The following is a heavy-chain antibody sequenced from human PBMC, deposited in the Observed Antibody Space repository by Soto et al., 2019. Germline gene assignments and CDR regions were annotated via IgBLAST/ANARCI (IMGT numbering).Heavy chain of an antibody. V-gene: IGHV4-4*07. Sequence: QVQLQESGPGLVKPSETLSLICTVPSDSISSYYWTWIRQPAGKGLEWIGQINSSGSTNYNPSLNSRVSMSLATSKKQIFLKLRSVTDADTAVYYCARRGPQTGWSFDYWGQGTLVTVSS. D-gene: IGHD6-19*01. CDR3: ARRGPQTGWSFDY. CDR2: INSSGST. J-gene: IGHJ4*02. CDR1: SDSISSYY.